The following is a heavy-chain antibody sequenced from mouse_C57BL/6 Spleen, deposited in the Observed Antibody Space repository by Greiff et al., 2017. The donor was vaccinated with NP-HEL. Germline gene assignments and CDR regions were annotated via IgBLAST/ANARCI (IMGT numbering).Heavy chain of an antibody. V-gene: IGHV1-80*01. J-gene: IGHJ2*01. Sequence: QVQLKESGAELVKPGASVKISCKASGYTFSSYWMNWVKQRPGKGLEWIGQIYPGDGDTNYNGKFKGKATVTGDKSSSTAYMQLSSLTSEDSAVYFCARAPGVSTLDYWGQGTTLTVSS. CDR3: ARAPGVSTLDY. CDR2: IYPGDGDT. CDR1: GYTFSSYW. D-gene: IGHD6-2*01.